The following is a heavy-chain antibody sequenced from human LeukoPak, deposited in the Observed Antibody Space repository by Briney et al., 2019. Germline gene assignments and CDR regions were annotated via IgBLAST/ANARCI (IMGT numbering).Heavy chain of an antibody. CDR2: IYSGGTT. D-gene: IGHD5-18*01. V-gene: IGHV3-53*04. Sequence: GGSLRLSCAASGFTVSTNCMTWVRQAPGKGLEWVPTIYSGGTTYYADSVMGRFTISRHNSRNTLYLQMNSLRAEDTAVYYCARVDTVMAYYFDLWGQGTPVTVSS. CDR1: GFTVSTNC. CDR3: ARVDTVMAYYFDL. J-gene: IGHJ4*02.